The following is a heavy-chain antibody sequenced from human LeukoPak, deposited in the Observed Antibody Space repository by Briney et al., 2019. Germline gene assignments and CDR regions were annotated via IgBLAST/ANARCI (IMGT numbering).Heavy chain of an antibody. Sequence: EASVKVSCKASGYTFTGYYMHWVRQAPGQGLEWMGWINPNSGGTNYAQKFQGRVTMTWDTSISTAYMELSRLRSDDTAVYYCARDAGTMVRNWFDPWGQGTLVTVSS. D-gene: IGHD3-10*01. V-gene: IGHV1-2*02. CDR2: INPNSGGT. J-gene: IGHJ5*02. CDR1: GYTFTGYY. CDR3: ARDAGTMVRNWFDP.